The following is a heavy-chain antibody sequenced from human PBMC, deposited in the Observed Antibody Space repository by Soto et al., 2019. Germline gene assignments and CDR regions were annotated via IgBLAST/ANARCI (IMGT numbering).Heavy chain of an antibody. CDR3: ARPTYYYDSSGPPGY. V-gene: IGHV3-49*03. CDR1: GFTFGDYA. Sequence: GGSLRLSCTASGFTFGDYAMSWFRQAPGKGLEWVGFIRSKAYGGTTEYAASVKGRFTVSRDDSKSIAYLQMNSLRVEDTAVYYCARPTYYYDSSGPPGYWGQGTLVTVSS. CDR2: IRSKAYGGTT. J-gene: IGHJ4*02. D-gene: IGHD3-22*01.